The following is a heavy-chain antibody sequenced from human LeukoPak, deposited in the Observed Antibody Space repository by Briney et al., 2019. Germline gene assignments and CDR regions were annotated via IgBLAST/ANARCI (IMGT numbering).Heavy chain of an antibody. V-gene: IGHV3-23*01. Sequence: GGSLRLSCAASGFTFGSCAMSWVRQAPGKGLEWVSGIISTGGSTYYADSVKGRFTIFRDNSKSTLSLQMDSLRAEDTAVYYCAKGYSSGWRTYFDYWGQGTLVTVSS. CDR3: AKGYSSGWRTYFDY. J-gene: IGHJ4*02. CDR1: GFTFGSCA. CDR2: IISTGGST. D-gene: IGHD6-19*01.